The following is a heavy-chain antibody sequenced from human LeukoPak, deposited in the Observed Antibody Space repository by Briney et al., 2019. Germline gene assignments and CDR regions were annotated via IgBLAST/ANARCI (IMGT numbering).Heavy chain of an antibody. CDR1: GGSISSYY. CDR3: ARERGVRVRSDAFDI. CDR2: IYTSGST. Sequence: PSETLSLTCTVSGGSISSYYWSWIRQPAGKGLEWIGRIYTSGSTNYNPSLKSRVTMSVATSKNRFSLKLSSVTAADTAVYYCARERGVRVRSDAFDIWGQGTMVTVSS. J-gene: IGHJ3*02. D-gene: IGHD3-10*01. V-gene: IGHV4-4*07.